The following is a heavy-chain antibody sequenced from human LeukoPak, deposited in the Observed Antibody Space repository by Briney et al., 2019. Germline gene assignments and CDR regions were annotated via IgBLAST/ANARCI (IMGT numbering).Heavy chain of an antibody. CDR2: IIPILGIA. D-gene: IGHD2-21*02. Sequence: SVKVSFKASGSTFSSYAISWVRPAPGQGLELMGRIIPILGIANYAQKFQGRVTITADKSTSTAFMELSSLRSEDTAVYYCARVYCGGDCFSAEYFQHWGQGTLVTVSS. V-gene: IGHV1-69*04. CDR1: GSTFSSYA. J-gene: IGHJ1*01. CDR3: ARVYCGGDCFSAEYFQH.